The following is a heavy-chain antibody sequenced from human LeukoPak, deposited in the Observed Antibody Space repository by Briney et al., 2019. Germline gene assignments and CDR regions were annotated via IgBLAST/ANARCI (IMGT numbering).Heavy chain of an antibody. Sequence: SETLSLTCAVYGGSFSGYYWSWIRQPPGKGLEWIGEINHSGSTNYNPSLKSRVTISVDTSKNQFSLKLSSVTAADTAVYYCAGTSSGWSYFDYWGQGTLVTVSS. CDR3: AGTSSGWSYFDY. CDR1: GGSFSGYY. CDR2: INHSGST. V-gene: IGHV4-34*01. J-gene: IGHJ4*02. D-gene: IGHD6-19*01.